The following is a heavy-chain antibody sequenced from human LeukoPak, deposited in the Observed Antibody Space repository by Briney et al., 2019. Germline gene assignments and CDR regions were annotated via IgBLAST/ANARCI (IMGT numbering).Heavy chain of an antibody. V-gene: IGHV4-61*01. J-gene: IGHJ4*02. CDR2: IYYSGST. D-gene: IGHD5-18*01. CDR1: GGSFSNGSYY. Sequence: PSETLSLTCTVSGGSFSNGSYYWSWIRQPPGKGLEWIGYIYYSGSTNYNPSLKGRVTISVDTSKNQFSLKLSSVTAADTAVYYCARVSGYSYGYFDYWGQGTLVTVSS. CDR3: ARVSGYSYGYFDY.